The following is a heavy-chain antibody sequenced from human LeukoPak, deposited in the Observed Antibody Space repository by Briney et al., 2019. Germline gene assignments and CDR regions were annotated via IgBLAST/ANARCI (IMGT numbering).Heavy chain of an antibody. J-gene: IGHJ4*02. D-gene: IGHD6-19*01. V-gene: IGHV4-59*11. CDR2: IYYSGST. CDR3: ARVGYCSGWAHDY. Sequence: PSETLSLTCTVSGGSISSHYWSWIRQPPGEGLEWIGYIYYSGSTNYNPSLKSRVTISVDTSKNQFSLKLSSVTAADTAVYYCARVGYCSGWAHDYWGQGTLVTVSS. CDR1: GGSISSHY.